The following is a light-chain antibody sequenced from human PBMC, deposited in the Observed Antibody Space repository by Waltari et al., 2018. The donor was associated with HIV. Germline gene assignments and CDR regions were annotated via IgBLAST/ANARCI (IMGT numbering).Light chain of an antibody. J-gene: IGKJ1*01. Sequence: EIVMTQSPATLSVSPGERATLSCRASQSVSSNLAWYQQKPGQEPRLLIYGASTRATGIPARFSGSGSGTEFTLTISSLQSEDFAVYYCQQYNNWPRTFGLGTKVEIK. CDR3: QQYNNWPRT. CDR2: GAS. V-gene: IGKV3-15*01. CDR1: QSVSSN.